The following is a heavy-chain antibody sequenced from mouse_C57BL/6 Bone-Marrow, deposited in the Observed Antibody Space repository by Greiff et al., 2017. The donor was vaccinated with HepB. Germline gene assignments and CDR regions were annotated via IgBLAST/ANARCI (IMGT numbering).Heavy chain of an antibody. Sequence: VQLQQSGAELVKPGASVKMSCKASGYTFTSYWITWVKQRPGQGLEWIGDIYPGSGSTNYNEKFKSKATLTVDTSSSTAYMQLSSLTSEDSAVYYCARGTYYSNFYYAMDYWGQGTSVTVSS. CDR3: ARGTYYSNFYYAMDY. D-gene: IGHD2-5*01. V-gene: IGHV1-55*01. CDR2: IYPGSGST. J-gene: IGHJ4*01. CDR1: GYTFTSYW.